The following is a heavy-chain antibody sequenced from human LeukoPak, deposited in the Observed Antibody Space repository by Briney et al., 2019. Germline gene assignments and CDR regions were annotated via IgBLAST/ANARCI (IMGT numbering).Heavy chain of an antibody. CDR3: ALGTINKDYYFGMDV. D-gene: IGHD2-8*01. V-gene: IGHV3-48*02. CDR2: ISNSGSSV. Sequence: GGSLRLSCAASGFTFSSYWMSWVRQAPGKGLEWLSYISNSGSSVFYADSVMGRFTVSRDNAKRSLYLQIKSLRDDDTAVYHCALGTINKDYYFGMDVWGQGTTVTVSS. J-gene: IGHJ6*02. CDR1: GFTFSSYW.